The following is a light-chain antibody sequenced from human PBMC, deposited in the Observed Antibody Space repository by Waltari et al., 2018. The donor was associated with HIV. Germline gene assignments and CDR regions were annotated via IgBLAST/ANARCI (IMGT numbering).Light chain of an antibody. CDR1: HSILYNSNNNSY. Sequence: DIVLTQSTDSLAVYLGERATVNCRSTHSILYNSNNNSYLGWYQQKPGQPPKLLIYWASTRASGTPDRFTGSGSGTDFALTISSLQAEDAAVYYCQQYFSTPPTFGQGTKVEIK. CDR2: WAS. J-gene: IGKJ1*01. V-gene: IGKV4-1*01. CDR3: QQYFSTPPT.